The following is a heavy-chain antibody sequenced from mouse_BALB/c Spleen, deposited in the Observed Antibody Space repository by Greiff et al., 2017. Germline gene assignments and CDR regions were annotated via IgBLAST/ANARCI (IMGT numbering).Heavy chain of an antibody. CDR3: APYDYDDGGFAY. D-gene: IGHD2-4*01. V-gene: IGHV5-9-4*01. CDR1: GFTFSSYA. J-gene: IGHJ3*01. Sequence: EVQRVESGGGLVKPGGSLKLSCAASGFTFSSYAMSWVRQSPEKRLEWVAEISSGGSYTYYPDTVTGRFTISRDNAKNTLYLEMSSLRSEDTAMYYCAPYDYDDGGFAYWGQGTLVTVSA. CDR2: ISSGGSYT.